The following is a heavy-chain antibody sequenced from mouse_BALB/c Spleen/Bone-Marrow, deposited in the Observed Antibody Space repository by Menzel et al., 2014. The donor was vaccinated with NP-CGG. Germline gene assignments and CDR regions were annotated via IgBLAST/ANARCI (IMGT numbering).Heavy chain of an antibody. J-gene: IGHJ3*01. D-gene: IGHD1-1*01. CDR2: IWAGGST. CDR3: ARGGSSRAWFAY. V-gene: IGHV2-9*02. CDR1: EFSLTSYG. Sequence: VKVVESGPGLVAPSQSLSITCTVSEFSLTSYGVHWVRQPPGKGLEWLGVIWAGGSTNYNSALMSRLSISKDNSKSQVFLKMNSLQTDDTAMYYCARGGSSRAWFAYWGQGLWSLSLQ.